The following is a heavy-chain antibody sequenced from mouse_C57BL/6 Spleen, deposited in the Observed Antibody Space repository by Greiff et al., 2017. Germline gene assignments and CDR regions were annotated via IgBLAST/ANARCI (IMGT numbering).Heavy chain of an antibody. CDR3: ADYYGSSPGY. D-gene: IGHD1-1*01. J-gene: IGHJ2*01. CDR2: FDPANGNT. Sequence: VQLQQSVAELVRPGASVKLSCTASGFNIKNTYMHWVKQRPEPGLEWIGRFDPANGNTQYAPKFPGKATITADTSSHPAYLQLSSLTSEDTASYYDADYYGSSPGYWGQGTTLTVSS. CDR1: GFNIKNTY. V-gene: IGHV14-3*01.